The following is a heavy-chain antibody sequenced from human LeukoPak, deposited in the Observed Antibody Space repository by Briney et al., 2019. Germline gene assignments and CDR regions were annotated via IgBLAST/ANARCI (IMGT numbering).Heavy chain of an antibody. CDR2: IYYSGST. CDR3: ARGPQGRRHYYYYGMDV. J-gene: IGHJ6*02. CDR1: GGSISSGAYY. Sequence: SETLSLTCTVSGGSISSGAYYWSWIRQHPGKGLEWIGYIYYSGSTYYNPSLKSRVTISVDTSKNQFSLKLSSVTAADTAVYYCARGPQGRRHYYYYGMDVWGQGTTVTVSS. V-gene: IGHV4-31*03.